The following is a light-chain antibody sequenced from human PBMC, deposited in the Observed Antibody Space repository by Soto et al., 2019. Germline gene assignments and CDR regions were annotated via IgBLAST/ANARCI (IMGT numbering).Light chain of an antibody. CDR2: RDN. CDR1: TSNIEKFY. V-gene: IGLV1-47*01. J-gene: IGLJ2*01. Sequence: QSVLTQPPSASATPGQSVTISCSGSTSNIEKFYVCWYQQLPGTAPKLLLYRDNQRPSGIPDRFSGSKSGTSASLAISGLRSDDEADYYCAAWDDSLRGVVFGVGTQLTVL. CDR3: AAWDDSLRGVV.